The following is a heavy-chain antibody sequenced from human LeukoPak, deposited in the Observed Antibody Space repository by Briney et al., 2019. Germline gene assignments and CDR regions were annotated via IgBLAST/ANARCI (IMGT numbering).Heavy chain of an antibody. V-gene: IGHV3-23*01. Sequence: GGSLRLSCAASGFTFSSYNMNWVRQAPGKGLERVSAISGSGDTTYYADSVKGRFTISRDNSKNTLYLQMNSLRAEDTAVYYCAKEPLYYYWGQGTLVTVSS. CDR2: ISGSGDTT. CDR1: GFTFSSYN. CDR3: AKEPLYYY. J-gene: IGHJ4*02. D-gene: IGHD2-21*01.